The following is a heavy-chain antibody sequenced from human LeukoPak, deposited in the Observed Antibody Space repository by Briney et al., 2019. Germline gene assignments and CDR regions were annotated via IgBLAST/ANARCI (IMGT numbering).Heavy chain of an antibody. CDR2: IYDSGRT. D-gene: IGHD5-12*01. J-gene: IGHJ4*02. V-gene: IGHV4-61*01. CDR1: GGSVSSGSYF. CDR3: ARDRLGGYSYVY. Sequence: PSETLSLTCTVSGGSVSSGSYFWTWIRQSPGKRLEYVGYIYDSGRTNYNPSLKSRVTISKDTSKNQFSLKLSSVTAADTAVYYCARDRLGGYSYVYWGQGSLVTVSS.